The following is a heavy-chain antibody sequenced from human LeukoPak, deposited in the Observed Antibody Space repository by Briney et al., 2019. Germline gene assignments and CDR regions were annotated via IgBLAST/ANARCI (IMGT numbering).Heavy chain of an antibody. CDR2: IATRSSGI. CDR1: GFTFSSYS. Sequence: GGSLRLSCAASGFTFSSYSMNWVRQAPGKGLEWVASIATRSSGIYYSDLVKGRFTISRDNAKNSLYLQMNSLRAEDTAVYYCARVRGEFYDSSGYYNWGQGTLVTVSS. V-gene: IGHV3-21*01. D-gene: IGHD3-22*01. CDR3: ARVRGEFYDSSGYYN. J-gene: IGHJ4*02.